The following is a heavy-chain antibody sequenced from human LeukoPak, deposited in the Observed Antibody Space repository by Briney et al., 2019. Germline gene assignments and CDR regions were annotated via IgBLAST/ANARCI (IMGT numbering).Heavy chain of an antibody. D-gene: IGHD5-12*01. J-gene: IGHJ4*02. Sequence: GGSLRLSCAASGFTFDDYGMSWVRQAPGKGLEWVSGINWNGGSTGYADSVKGRFTISRDNAKNSLYLQMNSLRAEDTALYYCARGNNPSGGLAPTIWFRYWGQGILVTVSS. V-gene: IGHV3-20*04. CDR2: INWNGGST. CDR3: ARGNNPSGGLAPTIWFRY. CDR1: GFTFDDYG.